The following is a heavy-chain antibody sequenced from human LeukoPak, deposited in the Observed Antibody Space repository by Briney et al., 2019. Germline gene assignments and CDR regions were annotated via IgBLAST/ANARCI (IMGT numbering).Heavy chain of an antibody. CDR3: ARDVGGSGSH. CDR2: INEHGSTT. J-gene: IGHJ4*02. D-gene: IGHD3-10*01. V-gene: IGHV3-74*01. CDR1: GFTFSSYW. Sequence: GGSLRLSCAASGFTFSSYWMHWVRQAPGKGLVWVSRINEHGSTTNYADSVKDRFSISRDNAKNTLYLQMNSLRAEDTAVYYCARDVGGSGSHWGQGTLVTVSS.